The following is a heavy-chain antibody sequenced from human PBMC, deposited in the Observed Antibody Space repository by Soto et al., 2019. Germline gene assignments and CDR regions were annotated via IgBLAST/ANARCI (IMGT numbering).Heavy chain of an antibody. CDR3: ASWSYDSSGYYSLAY. CDR1: GGSFSGYY. Sequence: SETLSLTCAVYGGSFSGYYWSWIRQPPGKGLEWIGEINHGGSTNYNPSLKNRVTISVDTSKNLFSLKLSSVTAADTALYYCASWSYDSSGYYSLAYWGQGTLVTVSS. CDR2: INHGGST. D-gene: IGHD3-22*01. J-gene: IGHJ4*02. V-gene: IGHV4-34*01.